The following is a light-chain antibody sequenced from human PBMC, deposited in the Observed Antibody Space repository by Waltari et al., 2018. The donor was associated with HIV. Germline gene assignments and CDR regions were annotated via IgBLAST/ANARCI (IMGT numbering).Light chain of an antibody. Sequence: SVQTQPRSASGTPGQRVTFPCSGSSSYTAGTLVNWYQQFPGAAPKLLIYTNNQRPSGVPDRFSGSKSGTSASLAISGLQSEDEADYYCAVWDDSLNGYVFGPGTKVTVL. CDR2: TNN. CDR1: SSYTAGTL. J-gene: IGLJ1*01. CDR3: AVWDDSLNGYV. V-gene: IGLV1-44*01.